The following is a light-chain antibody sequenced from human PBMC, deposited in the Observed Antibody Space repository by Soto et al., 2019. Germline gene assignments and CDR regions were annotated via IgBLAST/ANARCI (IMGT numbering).Light chain of an antibody. J-gene: IGLJ1*01. CDR3: FSFTTDWTHV. Sequence: QSVLTQPASVSGSPGQSITIYCTGSSSDIGAYNYVSWFQQYPGKAPKLIISEVSNRPSGVSNRFSGSKSGTAASLTISGLQTEDEADYFCFSFTTDWTHVFGTGTK. V-gene: IGLV2-14*01. CDR1: SSDIGAYNY. CDR2: EVS.